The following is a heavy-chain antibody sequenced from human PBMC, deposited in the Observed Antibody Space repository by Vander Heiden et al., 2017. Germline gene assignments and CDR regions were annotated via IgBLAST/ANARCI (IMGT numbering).Heavy chain of an antibody. D-gene: IGHD6-19*01. CDR2: ISSSSSYI. CDR1: GFTFSSYS. Sequence: EVQLVESGGGLVKPGGSLRLSCAASGFTFSSYSMNWVRQAPGKGLEWVSSISSSSSYIYYADSGKGRFTISRDNAKNSLYLQMNSLRAEDTAVYYCARGIAVAGREGDYWGQGNLVTVSS. CDR3: ARGIAVAGREGDY. V-gene: IGHV3-21*01. J-gene: IGHJ4*02.